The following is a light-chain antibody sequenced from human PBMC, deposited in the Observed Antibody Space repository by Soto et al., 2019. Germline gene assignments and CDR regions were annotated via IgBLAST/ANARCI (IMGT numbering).Light chain of an antibody. CDR2: EVS. Sequence: QSVLTQPPSASGSPGQTVTISCTGTSSDVGGYNYVSWYQQHPGKAPKAMIYEVSKRPSGVPDRFSGSKSGNTASLTVSGLHDEDEADYYCSSYAGSNNVVFGGGTKLTVL. CDR1: SSDVGGYNY. V-gene: IGLV2-8*01. J-gene: IGLJ2*01. CDR3: SSYAGSNNVV.